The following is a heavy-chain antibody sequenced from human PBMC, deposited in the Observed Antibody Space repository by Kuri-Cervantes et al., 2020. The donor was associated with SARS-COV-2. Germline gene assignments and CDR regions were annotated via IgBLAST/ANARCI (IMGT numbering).Heavy chain of an antibody. CDR2: ISAYNGNT. D-gene: IGHD4-17*01. CDR3: ASRVREDYGEDY. J-gene: IGHJ4*02. Sequence: ASVKVSCKASGYTFTSYGISWVRQAPGQGLEWMGWISAYNGNTNYAQKLQGRVTMTTDTSASTAYMELRSLRSDDTAVYYCASRVREDYGEDYWGQGTLVTISS. V-gene: IGHV1-18*01. CDR1: GYTFTSYG.